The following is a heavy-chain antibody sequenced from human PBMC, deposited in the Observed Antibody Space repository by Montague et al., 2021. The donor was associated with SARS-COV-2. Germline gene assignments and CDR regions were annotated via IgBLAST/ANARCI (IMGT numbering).Heavy chain of an antibody. CDR2: IYYSGST. CDR3: AGKSITMVQGVIMGAFDI. Sequence: SETLSLTCTVSGGSISSSSYYRGWIRQPPGKGLEWIGSIYYSGSTYYNPSLKSRVTISVDTSKNQFSLKLSSVTAADTAVYYCAGKSITMVQGVIMGAFDIWGQGTMVTVSS. J-gene: IGHJ3*02. D-gene: IGHD3-10*01. CDR1: GGSISSSSYY. V-gene: IGHV4-39*07.